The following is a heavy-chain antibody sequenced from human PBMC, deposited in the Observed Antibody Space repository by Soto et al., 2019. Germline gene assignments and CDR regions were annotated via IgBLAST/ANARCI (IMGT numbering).Heavy chain of an antibody. CDR1: GYIFTGYY. J-gene: IGHJ5*02. Sequence: ASVKVSCKASGYIFTGYYMNWVRQAPGQGLEWMGWINPNSGDTNYAQKFQGRVTMTTDTSISTAYMELTGLRSDDTAVYYCARPYCGSDTCHNCFDPWGQGTLVTVS. CDR2: INPNSGDT. V-gene: IGHV1-2*02. D-gene: IGHD2-21*02. CDR3: ARPYCGSDTCHNCFDP.